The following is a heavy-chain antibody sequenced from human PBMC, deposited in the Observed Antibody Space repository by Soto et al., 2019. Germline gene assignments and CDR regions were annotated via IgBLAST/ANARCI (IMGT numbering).Heavy chain of an antibody. CDR2: ISGSGGST. V-gene: IGHV3-23*01. J-gene: IGHJ4*02. Sequence: GGSLRLSCAASGFTFSTYAISWDRQPQGKGLEWVSAISGSGGSTYYADSVKGRFTISRDNSKNTLYLQMDSLRAEDTAVYYCAKEGRDILTGSRYYFDYWGQGTLVTVSS. CDR1: GFTFSTYA. CDR3: AKEGRDILTGSRYYFDY. D-gene: IGHD3-9*01.